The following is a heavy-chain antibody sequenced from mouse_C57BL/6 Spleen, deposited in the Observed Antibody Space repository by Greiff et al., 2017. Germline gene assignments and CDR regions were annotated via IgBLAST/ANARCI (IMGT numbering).Heavy chain of an antibody. V-gene: IGHV1-54*01. CDR3: ARYYYGNYGMDY. J-gene: IGHJ4*01. CDR2: INPGSGGT. Sequence: LQESGAELVRPGTSVKVSCKASGYAFTNYLIEWVKQRPGQGLEWIGVINPGSGGTNYNEKFKGKATLTTDKSSSTAYMQLSSLTSEDSAVYFCARYYYGNYGMDYWGQGTSVTVSS. CDR1: GYAFTNYL. D-gene: IGHD2-1*01.